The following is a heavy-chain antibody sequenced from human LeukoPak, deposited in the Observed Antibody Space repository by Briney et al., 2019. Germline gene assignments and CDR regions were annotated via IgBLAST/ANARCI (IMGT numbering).Heavy chain of an antibody. CDR3: AKDPGGDCSSTSCYAFDI. J-gene: IGHJ3*02. CDR1: GFTFSSYG. CDR2: IRYDGSNK. Sequence: GGSLRLSCVASGFTFSSYGMHWVRQAPGKGLEWVAFIRYDGSNKYYADSVKGRFTISRDNSKNTLYLQMNSLRAEDTAVYYCAKDPGGDCSSTSCYAFDIWGQGTMVTVSS. V-gene: IGHV3-30*02. D-gene: IGHD2-2*01.